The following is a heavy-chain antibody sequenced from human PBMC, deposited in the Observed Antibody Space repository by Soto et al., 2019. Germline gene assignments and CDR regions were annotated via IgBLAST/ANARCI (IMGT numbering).Heavy chain of an antibody. CDR1: GFSVSNNY. J-gene: IGHJ4*02. D-gene: IGHD4-17*01. Sequence: EVQLVETGGGLIQPGGSLRLACTASGFSVSNNYMSWVRQAPAKGLEWVSILHGGGGTYYADSVRGRFTVSRVNSQNTLYLQMNSLRAEDTAVYYCARGASDYGDRVDYWGQGTLVTVSS. CDR3: ARGASDYGDRVDY. CDR2: LHGGGGT. V-gene: IGHV3-53*02.